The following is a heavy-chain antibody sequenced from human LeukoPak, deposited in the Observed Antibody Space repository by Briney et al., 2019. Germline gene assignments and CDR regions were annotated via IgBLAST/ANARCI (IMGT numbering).Heavy chain of an antibody. CDR1: GGSFSGYY. Sequence: SETLSLTCAAYGGSFSGYYWSWIRQPPGKGLEWIGEINHSGSTNYNPSLKSRVTISVDTSKNQFSLKLSSVTAADTAVYYCARAVVVATHDYWGQGTLVTVSS. CDR3: ARAVVVATHDY. J-gene: IGHJ4*02. V-gene: IGHV4-34*01. D-gene: IGHD2-15*01. CDR2: INHSGST.